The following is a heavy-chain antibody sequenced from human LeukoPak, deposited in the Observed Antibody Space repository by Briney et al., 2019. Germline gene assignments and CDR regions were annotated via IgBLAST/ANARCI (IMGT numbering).Heavy chain of an antibody. CDR1: GFTVSSNY. J-gene: IGHJ4*02. Sequence: PGGSLRLSCAASGFTVSSNYMSWVRQAPGKGLEWVSGFSGSGGSTYYADSLKGRFTISRDNSKSTLYLQMNSLRAEDTAVYYCARAGNIRFDYWGQGTLVTVSS. V-gene: IGHV3-23*01. CDR3: ARAGNIRFDY. CDR2: FSGSGGST. D-gene: IGHD2/OR15-2a*01.